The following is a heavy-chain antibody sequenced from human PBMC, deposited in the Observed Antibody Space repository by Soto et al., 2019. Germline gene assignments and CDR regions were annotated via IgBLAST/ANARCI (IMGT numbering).Heavy chain of an antibody. J-gene: IGHJ4*02. D-gene: IGHD3-10*01. CDR1: GYTFTSYY. CDR2: INPSGGST. V-gene: IGHV1-46*01. CDR3: ARVTNAGTEPFDY. Sequence: QVQLVQSGAEVKKPGASVKVSCKASGYTFTSYYMHWVRQAPGQGLEWMGIINPSGGSTGYAQKFQGRVNMTRHTATGTVYLELSSRGSESAAVYYCARVTNAGTEPFDYWGQGTLVSVSS.